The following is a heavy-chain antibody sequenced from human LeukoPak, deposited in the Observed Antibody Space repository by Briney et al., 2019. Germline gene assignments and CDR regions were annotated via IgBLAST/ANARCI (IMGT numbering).Heavy chain of an antibody. CDR1: GFTFSSYA. J-gene: IGHJ5*02. V-gene: IGHV3-30-3*01. D-gene: IGHD2-2*02. CDR3: AKGQNPPPLEYCSSTSCYTPSWFAP. Sequence: GGSLRLSCAASGFTFSSYAMHWVRQAPGKGLEWVAAISYDGSNKYYADSVKGRFTISRDNSKNTLYLQMNSLRAEDTAVYYCAKGQNPPPLEYCSSTSCYTPSWFAPWAQGTLVTVSS. CDR2: ISYDGSNK.